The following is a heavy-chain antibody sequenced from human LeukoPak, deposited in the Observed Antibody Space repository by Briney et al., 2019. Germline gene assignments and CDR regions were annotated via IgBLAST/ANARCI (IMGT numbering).Heavy chain of an antibody. J-gene: IGHJ5*02. D-gene: IGHD3-10*01. CDR3: AREDSVITSSWFDP. CDR1: GGTFSSYA. CDR2: INPNSGDT. V-gene: IGHV1-2*02. Sequence: ASVKVSCKASGGTFSSYAISWVRQAPGQGLEWMGWINPNSGDTHYIQKFQGRITMTRDTSISTAYVELSSLNSDDTAMYYCAREDSVITSSWFDPWGQGTLVTVSS.